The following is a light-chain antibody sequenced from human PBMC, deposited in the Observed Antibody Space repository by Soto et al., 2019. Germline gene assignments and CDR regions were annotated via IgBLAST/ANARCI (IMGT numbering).Light chain of an antibody. CDR3: SSWTSSTTQV. V-gene: IGLV2-14*01. CDR2: EVN. CDR1: SSDVGGYNF. J-gene: IGLJ3*02. Sequence: QSALTQPASVSGSPGQSITTSCTGTSSDVGGYNFVSWYQQHPGKAPKLMIYEVNNRPSGGSNRFSGSKSGNTASLTISGLRAEDEADYYCSSWTSSTTQVLGGGTKLTVL.